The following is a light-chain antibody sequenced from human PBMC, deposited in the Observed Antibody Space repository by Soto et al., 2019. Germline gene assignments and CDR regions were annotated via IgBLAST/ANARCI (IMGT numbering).Light chain of an antibody. Sequence: EIVLTQSPGTLSLSPGERAALSCRASQRVTNNFLAWYQLKPGQAPRLLIYDASNRATGIPDRFSGSASGTDFTLTIRRLEPEDFAVYYCHQYGTSPATFGKGTKVDIK. CDR1: QRVTNNF. CDR3: HQYGTSPAT. CDR2: DAS. V-gene: IGKV3-20*01. J-gene: IGKJ1*01.